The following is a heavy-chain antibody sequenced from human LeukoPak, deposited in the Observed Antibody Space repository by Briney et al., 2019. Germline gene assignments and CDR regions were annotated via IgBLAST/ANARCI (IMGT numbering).Heavy chain of an antibody. CDR3: ARVAYSSSWYATYYYYYYMDV. Sequence: ASVKVSCKTSGYTFNSYGISWVRQAPGQGLEWMGWISGYGGSTNYAQKLQGRVTITTDTSTSTVYMELRSLRSDDTAVYYCARVAYSSSWYATYYYYYYMDVWGKGTTVTVSS. J-gene: IGHJ6*03. CDR2: ISGYGGST. D-gene: IGHD6-13*01. CDR1: GYTFNSYG. V-gene: IGHV1-18*01.